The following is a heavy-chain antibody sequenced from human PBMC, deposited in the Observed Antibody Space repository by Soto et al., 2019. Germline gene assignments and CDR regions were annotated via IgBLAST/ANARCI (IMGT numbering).Heavy chain of an antibody. CDR1: GYNFTTFW. Sequence: PGESLQISCKGSGYNFTTFWIGWVRQVPGKGLEWMGIIYPGDSETKYSPDFEGQVTISADRSTNTAYLQWRSLRASDTAMYYCARLGFPGAIYFDSWGLGTLVTVSS. CDR3: ARLGFPGAIYFDS. V-gene: IGHV5-51*01. J-gene: IGHJ4*02. CDR2: IYPGDSET.